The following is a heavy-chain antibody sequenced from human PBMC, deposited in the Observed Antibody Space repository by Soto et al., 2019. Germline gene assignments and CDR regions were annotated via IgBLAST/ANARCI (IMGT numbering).Heavy chain of an antibody. CDR2: IYYSGST. CDR1: GGSISSYY. CDR3: ARHGSLGAAAGQTFDY. Sequence: SETLSLTCTVSGGSISSYYWSWIRQPPGKGLEWIGYIYYSGSTNYNPSLKSRVTISVDTSKNQFSLKLSSVTAADTAVYYCARHGSLGAAAGQTFDYWGQGTLVTVSS. J-gene: IGHJ4*02. V-gene: IGHV4-59*08. D-gene: IGHD6-13*01.